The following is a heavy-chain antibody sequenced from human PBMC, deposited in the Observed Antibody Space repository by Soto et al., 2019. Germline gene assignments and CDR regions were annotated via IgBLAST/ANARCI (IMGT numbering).Heavy chain of an antibody. CDR2: ISDSGVST. CDR1: GFTFTYYA. Sequence: PGGSLRLSCAASGFTFTYYALTWVCQAPGTGLEWVSTISDSGVSTNYADSVKGRFTISRDNSKNTLYLQMNSLRAEDTAVYYCAKGFLGKFFDYWGQGALVTVSS. CDR3: AKGFLGKFFDY. V-gene: IGHV3-23*01. J-gene: IGHJ4*02. D-gene: IGHD1-1*01.